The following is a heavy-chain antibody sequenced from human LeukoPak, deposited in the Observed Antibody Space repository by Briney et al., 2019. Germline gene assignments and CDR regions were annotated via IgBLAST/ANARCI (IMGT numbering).Heavy chain of an antibody. CDR3: ARDGDCSGGSCYTPFDP. D-gene: IGHD2-15*01. CDR2: INPNSGGT. V-gene: IGHV1-2*02. CDR1: GYTFTGYY. J-gene: IGHJ5*02. Sequence: ASVKVSCKASGYTFTGYYMHWVRQAPGQGLEWMGCINPNSGGTNYAQKFQGRVTMTRDTSISTAYMELSRLRSDDTAVYYCARDGDCSGGSCYTPFDPWGQGTLVTVSS.